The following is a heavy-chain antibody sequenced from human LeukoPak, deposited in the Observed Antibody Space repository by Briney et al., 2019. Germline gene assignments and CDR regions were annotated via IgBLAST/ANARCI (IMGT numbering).Heavy chain of an antibody. CDR2: IYSGGST. V-gene: IGHV3-53*01. CDR3: ASTHLGYCSSVSCQNDY. D-gene: IGHD2-15*01. CDR1: GFIDNSNY. Sequence: GGSLRLSCAACGFIDNSNYMRWVRQAPGKGLVWVSFIYSGGSTYYPNFQEGRFTISRDNSKYTLYLQMNSLRAEDTAVYYCASTHLGYCSSVSCQNDYWGQGTLVTVSS. J-gene: IGHJ4*02.